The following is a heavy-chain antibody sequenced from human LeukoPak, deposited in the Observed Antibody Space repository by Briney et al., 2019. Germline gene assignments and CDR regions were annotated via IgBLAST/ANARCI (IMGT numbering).Heavy chain of an antibody. J-gene: IGHJ6*02. CDR3: ASARIQLWFWGYYYYGMDV. CDR2: MNPNSGNT. V-gene: IGHV1-8*01. CDR1: GYTFTSYD. Sequence: ASVKVSCKASGYTFTSYDINWVRQATGQGLEWVGWMNPNSGNTGYAQKFQGRVTMTRNTSISTAYMELSSLRSEDTAVYYCASARIQLWFWGYYYYGMDVWGQGTTVTVSS. D-gene: IGHD5-18*01.